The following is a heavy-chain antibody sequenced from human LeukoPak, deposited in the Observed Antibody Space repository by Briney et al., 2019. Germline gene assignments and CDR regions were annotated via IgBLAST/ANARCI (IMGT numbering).Heavy chain of an antibody. D-gene: IGHD3-22*01. Sequence: PGESLRLSCAASGFTVSSNYMSWVRQAPGKGLEWVSVIDSGGSTYYADSVKGRFTISRDNSKNTLYLQMNSLRAEDTAVYYCGRETYYYDRSGYYIGYWGQGTLVTVSS. CDR1: GFTVSSNY. CDR2: IDSGGST. V-gene: IGHV3-66*01. J-gene: IGHJ4*02. CDR3: GRETYYYDRSGYYIGY.